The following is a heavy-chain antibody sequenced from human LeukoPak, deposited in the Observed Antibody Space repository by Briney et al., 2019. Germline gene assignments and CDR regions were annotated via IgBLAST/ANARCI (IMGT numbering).Heavy chain of an antibody. CDR1: GGTFSSYA. D-gene: IGHD5-18*01. J-gene: IGHJ4*02. CDR3: ATDRGYSYGPRLGYFDY. Sequence: GASVKVSCKASGGTFSSYAISWVRQAPGQGLEWMGGIIPIFGTANYAQKFQGRVTMTEDTSTDTAYMELSSLRSEDTAVYYCATDRGYSYGPRLGYFDYWGQGTLVTVSS. CDR2: IIPIFGTA. V-gene: IGHV1-69*06.